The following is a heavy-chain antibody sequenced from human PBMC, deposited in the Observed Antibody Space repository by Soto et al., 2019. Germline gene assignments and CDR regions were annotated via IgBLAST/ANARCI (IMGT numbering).Heavy chain of an antibody. J-gene: IGHJ6*02. V-gene: IGHV4-59*06. D-gene: IGHD3-22*01. Sequence: PSETLSLTCTFSGGSISSYYWSWIRQHPGKGLEWIGYIYYSGSTYYNPSLKSRVTISVDTSKNQFSLKLSSVTAADTAVYYCARDIWAYDSSNYYYGMDVWGQGTTVTVSS. CDR3: ARDIWAYDSSNYYYGMDV. CDR1: GGSISSYY. CDR2: IYYSGST.